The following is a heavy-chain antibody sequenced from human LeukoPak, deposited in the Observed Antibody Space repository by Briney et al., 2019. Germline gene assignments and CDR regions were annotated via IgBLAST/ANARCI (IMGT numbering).Heavy chain of an antibody. V-gene: IGHV4-59*01. CDR3: AIHYYETGYFDY. CDR2: VYYSGST. CDR1: GGSISSYY. Sequence: SETLSLTCTVSGGSISSYYWSWIRQPPRKGLEWIGYVYYSGSTNYNPSLKSRVTISVDTSKNQFSLRLSSVTAADTAVYYCAIHYYETGYFDYWGQGTPVTVSS. J-gene: IGHJ4*02. D-gene: IGHD3-22*01.